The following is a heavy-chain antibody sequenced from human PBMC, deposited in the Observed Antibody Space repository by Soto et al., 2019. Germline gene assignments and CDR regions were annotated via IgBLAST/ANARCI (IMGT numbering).Heavy chain of an antibody. CDR1: GYTLTELS. CDR3: ATVLLRNAAGHNLFDP. D-gene: IGHD6-13*01. J-gene: IGHJ5*02. CDR2: FDPEDGET. V-gene: IGHV1-24*01. Sequence: ASVKVSCKVSGYTLTELSMHWVRQAPGKGLEWMGGFDPEDGETIYAQKFQGRVTMTEDTSTDTAYKELSSLRSEDTAVYYCATVLLRNAAGHNLFDPWGQGTLVTVSS.